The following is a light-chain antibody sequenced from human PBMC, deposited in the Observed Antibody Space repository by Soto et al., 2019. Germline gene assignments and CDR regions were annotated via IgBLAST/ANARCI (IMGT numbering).Light chain of an antibody. J-gene: IGKJ3*01. CDR3: QKYNSAPRT. V-gene: IGKV1-27*01. CDR2: AAS. Sequence: DIQMTQSPSSLSASVGDRVTITCRASQGISNYLAWYQQKPGKVPKLLIYAASTLQSGVPSRFSGSGSGTDFTLTISRLQPEDGATYYCQKYNSAPRTFGPGTKVDIK. CDR1: QGISNY.